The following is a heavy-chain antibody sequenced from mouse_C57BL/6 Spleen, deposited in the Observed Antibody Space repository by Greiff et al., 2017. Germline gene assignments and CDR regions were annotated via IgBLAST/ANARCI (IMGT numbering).Heavy chain of an antibody. CDR2: INPSSGYT. D-gene: IGHD1-1*01. CDR1: GYTFTSYT. V-gene: IGHV1-4*01. CDR3: AILTTVVANYAMDY. J-gene: IGHJ4*01. Sequence: VQLQQSGAELARPGASVKMSCKASGYTFTSYTMHWVKPRPGQGLAWIGYINPSSGYTKYNQKFKDKATLTADKSSSTAYMQLSSLTSEDSAVYYCAILTTVVANYAMDYWGQGTSVTVSS.